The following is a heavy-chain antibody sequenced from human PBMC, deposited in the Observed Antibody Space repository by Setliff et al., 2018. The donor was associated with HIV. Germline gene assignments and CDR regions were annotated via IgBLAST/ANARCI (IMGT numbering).Heavy chain of an antibody. CDR3: ARDFHVLGYCSADSCPYDASDV. CDR2: INGYSGKT. J-gene: IGHJ3*01. D-gene: IGHD2-15*01. CDR1: GYTFSNFG. Sequence: ASVKVSCKSSGYTFSNFGVSWVRQAPGQGLEWLGYINGYSGKTHFSPRLQGRLTMTTDTSTDTVYLELRSLRSDDTAIYYCARDFHVLGYCSADSCPYDASDVWGQGTMVTVSS. V-gene: IGHV1-18*01.